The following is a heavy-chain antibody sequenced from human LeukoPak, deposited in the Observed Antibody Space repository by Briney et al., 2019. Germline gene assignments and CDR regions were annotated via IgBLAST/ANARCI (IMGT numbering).Heavy chain of an antibody. Sequence: PSETLSLTCTVSGGSISSGGYYWSWIRQHPGKGLEWIGYIYYSGSTYYNPSLKSRVTISVDTSKNQFSLKLSSVTAADTAVYYCARDHGSGKVPDWFDPWGQGTLVTVSS. J-gene: IGHJ5*02. CDR1: GGSISSGGYY. D-gene: IGHD3-10*01. V-gene: IGHV4-31*03. CDR3: ARDHGSGKVPDWFDP. CDR2: IYYSGST.